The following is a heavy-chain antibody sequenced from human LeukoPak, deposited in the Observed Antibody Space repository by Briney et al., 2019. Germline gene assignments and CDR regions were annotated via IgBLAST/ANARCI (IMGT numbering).Heavy chain of an antibody. V-gene: IGHV3-23*01. CDR2: ISGFNT. D-gene: IGHD2-8*01. CDR1: GYAFSNYA. Sequence: GGSLRLSCTTSGYAFSNYAMNWVRQAPGKGPEWVSGISGFNTYYADSVKGRFTIFRDNSKDVLYLQMDRLRAEDTAVYSCAKDVCTSPRCLLYFDSWGQGTLVTVSS. CDR3: AKDVCTSPRCLLYFDS. J-gene: IGHJ4*02.